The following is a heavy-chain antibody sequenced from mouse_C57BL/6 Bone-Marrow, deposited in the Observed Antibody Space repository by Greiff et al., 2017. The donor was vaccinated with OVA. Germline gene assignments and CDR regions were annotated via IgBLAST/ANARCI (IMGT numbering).Heavy chain of an antibody. V-gene: IGHV1-81*01. J-gene: IGHJ2*01. CDR3: ARGGPDLDYYGSAGGYFDY. CDR1: GYTFTSYG. Sequence: QVQLQQSGAELARPGASVKLSCKASGYTFTSYGISWVKQRTGQGLEWIGEIYPRSGNTYYNEKFKGKATLTADKSSSTAYMELRSLTSEDSAVYFCARGGPDLDYYGSAGGYFDYWGQGTTLTVSS. D-gene: IGHD1-1*01. CDR2: IYPRSGNT.